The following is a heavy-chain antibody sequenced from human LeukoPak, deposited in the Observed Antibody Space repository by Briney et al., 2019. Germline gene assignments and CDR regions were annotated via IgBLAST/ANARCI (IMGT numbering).Heavy chain of an antibody. CDR3: ARRNPYYFDF. J-gene: IGHJ4*02. CDR2: ILNSGTTT. Sequence: GGSLRLSCAASGFTFSSYEMNWVRQAPGKGLEWVSYILNSGTTTYYADSVKGRFTISRDNAKNSLYLQMNSLRAEDTALYYCARRNPYYFDFWGQGTLVTVSS. V-gene: IGHV3-48*03. CDR1: GFTFSSYE.